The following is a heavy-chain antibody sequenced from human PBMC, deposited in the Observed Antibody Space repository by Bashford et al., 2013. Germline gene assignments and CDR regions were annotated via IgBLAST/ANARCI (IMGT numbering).Heavy chain of an antibody. D-gene: IGHD3-10*01. CDR2: INQSGSS. J-gene: IGHJ5*02. CDR1: GGSFSTSY. V-gene: IGHV4-34*01. CDR3: ARHRSALKWFGERVVRTP. Sequence: SETLSLTCTVSGGSFSTSYWTWIRQSSGKGLEWIGEINQSGSSNYNPSLKSRVTISVDTSKNQFSLKVSSVTAADTAVYYCARHRSALKWFGERVVRTPWGQGTRGHRLL.